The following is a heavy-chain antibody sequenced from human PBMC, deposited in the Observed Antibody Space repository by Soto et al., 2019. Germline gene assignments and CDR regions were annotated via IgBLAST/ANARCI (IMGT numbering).Heavy chain of an antibody. Sequence: QVQLVQSGAEVKKPGSSVKVSCKASGGTFNTYNINWVRQAPGQGREWMGGILPIFGTTNYAQRFQGRVTITEDDSTSTAYMELSSLRSEDTAVYYCARDETGDSYYYYYGMDVWGQGTTVTVTS. D-gene: IGHD7-27*01. CDR1: GGTFNTYN. CDR3: ARDETGDSYYYYYGMDV. V-gene: IGHV1-69*01. J-gene: IGHJ6*02. CDR2: ILPIFGTT.